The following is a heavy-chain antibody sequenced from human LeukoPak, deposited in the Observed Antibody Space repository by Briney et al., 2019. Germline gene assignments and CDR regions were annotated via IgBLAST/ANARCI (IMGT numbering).Heavy chain of an antibody. J-gene: IGHJ4*02. D-gene: IGHD2-21*02. V-gene: IGHV3-21*01. CDR3: TTSLPHVVDVTTSDGGN. Sequence: GGSLRLSCAASGFTFSSYSMNWVRQAPGKGLEWVSSISSSSSYIYYADSVKGRFTISRDNAKNSLYLQMNSLRAEDTAVYYCTTSLPHVVDVTTSDGGNWGQGTLVTVSS. CDR1: GFTFSSYS. CDR2: ISSSSSYI.